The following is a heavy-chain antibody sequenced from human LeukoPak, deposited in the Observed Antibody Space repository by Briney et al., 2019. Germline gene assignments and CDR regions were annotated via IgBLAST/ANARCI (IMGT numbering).Heavy chain of an antibody. Sequence: PGGSLRLSCAASGFTFDDYAMHWVRQAPGKGLEWVSGIIWNSGSIGYADSAKGRFTISRDNAKNSLYLQMNSLRAEDTALYYCAKDISVGATPYYFDYWGQGTLVTVSS. J-gene: IGHJ4*02. D-gene: IGHD1-26*01. CDR1: GFTFDDYA. V-gene: IGHV3-9*01. CDR3: AKDISVGATPYYFDY. CDR2: IIWNSGSI.